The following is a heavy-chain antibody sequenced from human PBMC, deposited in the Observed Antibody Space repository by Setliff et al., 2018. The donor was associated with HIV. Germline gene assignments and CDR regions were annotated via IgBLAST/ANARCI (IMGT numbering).Heavy chain of an antibody. V-gene: IGHV4-38-2*01. J-gene: IGHJ1*01. CDR1: GYSISSGFY. Sequence: TLSLTCAVSGYSISSGFYWGWIRQPPGKGLEWIGTVYHSGSTYYNPSLKSRVTISVDTSKNQFSPKVSSVTAADTAVYYCARQSSGSPEYFQHWGQGTLVTVSS. CDR3: ARQSSGSPEYFQH. D-gene: IGHD1-26*01. CDR2: VYHSGST.